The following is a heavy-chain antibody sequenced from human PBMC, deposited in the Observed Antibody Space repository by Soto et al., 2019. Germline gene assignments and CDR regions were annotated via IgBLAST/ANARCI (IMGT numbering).Heavy chain of an antibody. Sequence: SETLSLTCTVSGGSFKSGSYSWSWIRQPPGKGLEWIGYVYHTGRTSYNPSLKSRVPISMDTSKNQFSLNLDSVTAADTAVYFCARDFAYFDSWGQGTLVTVSS. J-gene: IGHJ4*02. CDR1: GGSFKSGSYS. D-gene: IGHD3-3*01. V-gene: IGHV4-61*01. CDR2: VYHTGRT. CDR3: ARDFAYFDS.